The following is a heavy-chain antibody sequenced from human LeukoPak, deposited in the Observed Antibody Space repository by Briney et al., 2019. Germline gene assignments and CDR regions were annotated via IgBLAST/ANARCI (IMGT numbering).Heavy chain of an antibody. J-gene: IGHJ6*03. V-gene: IGHV1-8*01. CDR1: GYTFTGYD. Sequence: ASVKVSCKTSGYTFTGYDINWVRQAAGQGFEWMGWMHPNSGDTGYAHNLQGRITITRDSSTATVFMELSSLRSDDTAVYYCARAHGTYYYYYMDVWGKGTTVTASS. CDR2: MHPNSGDT. CDR3: ARAHGTYYYYYMDV.